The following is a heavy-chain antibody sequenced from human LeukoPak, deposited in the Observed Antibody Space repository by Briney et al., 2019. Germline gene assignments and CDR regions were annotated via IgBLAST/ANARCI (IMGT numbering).Heavy chain of an antibody. CDR3: ATMGRGVIRYYYYYYGMDV. V-gene: IGHV1-18*01. D-gene: IGHD3-10*01. CDR1: GYTFTSYG. Sequence: GASVKVSCKASGYTFTSYGISWVRQAPGQGLEWMGWISAYNGNTNYAQKLQGRVTMTADTSTSTPYMELRSLRSRDHTLYFCATMGRGVIRYYYYYYGMDVWGQGTTVTVSS. J-gene: IGHJ6*02. CDR2: ISAYNGNT.